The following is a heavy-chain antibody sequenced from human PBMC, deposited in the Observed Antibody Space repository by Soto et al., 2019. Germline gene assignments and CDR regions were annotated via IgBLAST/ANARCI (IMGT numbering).Heavy chain of an antibody. CDR2: IIPIFGTA. CDR1: GGTFSSYA. D-gene: IGHD4-17*01. V-gene: IGHV1-69*12. J-gene: IGHJ6*02. Sequence: QVQLVQSGAEVKKPGSSVKVSCKASGGTFSSYAISWVRQAPGQGLEWMGGIIPIFGTANYEQKFQGRVTITADESTSTAYMELSSLRSEDTAVYYCARVRLRSYDYYYYGMDVWGQGTTVTVSS. CDR3: ARVRLRSYDYYYYGMDV.